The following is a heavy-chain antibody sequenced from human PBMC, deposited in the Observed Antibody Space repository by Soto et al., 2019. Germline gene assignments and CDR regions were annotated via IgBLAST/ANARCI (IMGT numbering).Heavy chain of an antibody. V-gene: IGHV4-39*01. J-gene: IGHJ3*02. Sequence: LSLTCTVSGGSISSGGYYWTWIRQPPGTGLEWIGEINHSGSTNYNPSLKSRVTISVDTSKNQFSLKLSSVTAADTAVYYCARRGYYAISAFDIWGQGTIVTVSS. D-gene: IGHD2-8*01. CDR3: ARRGYYAISAFDI. CDR1: GGSISSGGYY. CDR2: INHSGST.